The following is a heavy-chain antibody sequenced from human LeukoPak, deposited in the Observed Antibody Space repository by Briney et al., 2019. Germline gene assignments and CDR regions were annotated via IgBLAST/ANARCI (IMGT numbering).Heavy chain of an antibody. CDR1: GFTFSSYA. CDR3: AKDRDSSGPYYFDY. V-gene: IGHV3-30-3*01. J-gene: IGHJ4*02. CDR2: ISYDGSNK. Sequence: PGGSLRLSCAASGFTFSSYAMHWVRQAPGKGLEWVAVISYDGSNKYYADSVKGRFTISRDNSKNTLYLQMNSLRAEDTAVYYCAKDRDSSGPYYFDYWGQGTLVTVSS. D-gene: IGHD6-6*01.